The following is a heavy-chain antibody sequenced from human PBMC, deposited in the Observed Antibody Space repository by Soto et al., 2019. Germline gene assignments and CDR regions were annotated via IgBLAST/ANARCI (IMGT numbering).Heavy chain of an antibody. Sequence: PGGSLRLSCAASGFTFSSYAMSWVRQAPGKWLEWVSAISGSGGSTYYADSVKGRFTISRENSRNTLYLQMNSLRAEDTAVYYCAKATVSAAGGLDPWGQGTLVTVSA. V-gene: IGHV3-23*01. CDR1: GFTFSSYA. J-gene: IGHJ5*02. CDR3: AKATVSAAGGLDP. D-gene: IGHD2-21*02. CDR2: ISGSGGST.